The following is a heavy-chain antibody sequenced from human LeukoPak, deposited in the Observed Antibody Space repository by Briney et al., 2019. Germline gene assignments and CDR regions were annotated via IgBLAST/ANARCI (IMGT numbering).Heavy chain of an antibody. V-gene: IGHV3-30*02. CDR1: GFIFSNYG. D-gene: IGHD5-24*01. Sequence: GGSLRLSCAASGFIFSNYGMHWVRLSPDEGLEWLTFICFDGTAQYYADSVRGRFTISRDNSKDTVSLQMYSLRAEDTGIYYCAKEGGDGSPFDYWGQGILVTVSS. J-gene: IGHJ4*02. CDR2: ICFDGTAQ. CDR3: AKEGGDGSPFDY.